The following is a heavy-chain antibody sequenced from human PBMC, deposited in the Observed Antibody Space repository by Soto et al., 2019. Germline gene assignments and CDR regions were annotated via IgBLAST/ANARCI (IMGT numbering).Heavy chain of an antibody. CDR2: IWYDGSNK. CDR1: GFTFSSYG. CDR3: ARDGPSTMIVVVAFDY. J-gene: IGHJ4*02. Sequence: PGGSLRLSCAASGFTFSSYGMHWVRQAPGKGLEWVAVIWYDGSNKYYADSVKGRFTISRDNSKNTLYLQMNSLRAEDTAVYYCARDGPSTMIVVVAFDYWGQGTLVTVSS. V-gene: IGHV3-33*01. D-gene: IGHD3-22*01.